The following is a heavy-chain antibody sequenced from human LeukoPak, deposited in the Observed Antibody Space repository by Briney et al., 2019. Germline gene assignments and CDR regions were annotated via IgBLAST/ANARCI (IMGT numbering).Heavy chain of an antibody. CDR2: INHSGST. CDR1: GGSFSGYY. CDR3: ARGMYYDFWSGYFYYYYYMDV. Sequence: PSETLSLTCAVYGGSFSGYYWSWIRQPPGKGLEWIGEINHSGSTNYNPSLTSRVTISVDTSKNQFSLKLSSVTAADTAVYYCARGMYYDFWSGYFYYYYYMDVWGKGTTVTVSS. V-gene: IGHV4-34*01. J-gene: IGHJ6*03. D-gene: IGHD3-3*01.